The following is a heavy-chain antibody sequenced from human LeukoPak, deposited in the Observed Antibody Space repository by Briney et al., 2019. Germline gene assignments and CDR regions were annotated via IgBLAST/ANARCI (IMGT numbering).Heavy chain of an antibody. J-gene: IGHJ3*02. Sequence: PGGSLRLPCAGSGFTFTIYAMKWARQAPGKGLEWVSTLSPSGADTYYADSVKGRFTISRDISKNTLYLQMNSLRAEDTAVYYCARRAYNWGAFDIWGQGTMVTVSS. CDR1: GFTFTIYA. V-gene: IGHV3-23*01. D-gene: IGHD5-24*01. CDR2: LSPSGADT. CDR3: ARRAYNWGAFDI.